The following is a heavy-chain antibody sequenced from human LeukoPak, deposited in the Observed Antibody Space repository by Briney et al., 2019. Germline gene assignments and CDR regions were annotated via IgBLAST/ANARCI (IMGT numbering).Heavy chain of an antibody. CDR3: AREYVAAANSLFDP. CDR2: ISAYNGNT. Sequence: ASVKVSCKASGYTFTSYGISWVRQAPGQGLEWMGWISAYNGNTNYAQKLQGRVTMTTDTSTSTAYMGLRSLRSDDTAVYYCAREYVAAANSLFDPWGQGTLVTVSS. D-gene: IGHD6-13*01. J-gene: IGHJ5*02. V-gene: IGHV1-18*01. CDR1: GYTFTSYG.